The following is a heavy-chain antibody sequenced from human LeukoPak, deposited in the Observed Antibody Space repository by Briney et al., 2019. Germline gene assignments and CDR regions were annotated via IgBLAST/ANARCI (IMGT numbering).Heavy chain of an antibody. CDR3: ARDVSFDY. J-gene: IGHJ4*02. CDR2: ISSGSSAI. V-gene: IGHV3-48*01. D-gene: IGHD5/OR15-5a*01. CDR1: GFTFRNYV. Sequence: GGSLGLSCAASGFTFRNYVIHWVRQAPGKGLEWVSYISSGSSAIYYADSVKGRFTISRDNAKNSLHLQMSSLRAEDTAVYYCARDVSFDYWGQGTLVTVSS.